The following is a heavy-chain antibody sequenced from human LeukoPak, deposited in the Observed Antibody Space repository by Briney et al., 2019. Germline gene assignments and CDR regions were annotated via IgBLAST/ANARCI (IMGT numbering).Heavy chain of an antibody. CDR2: IYYSGST. CDR1: GGSISSYY. J-gene: IGHJ4*02. Sequence: SETLSLTCTVSGGSISSYYWSWIRQPPGKGLEWIGYIYYSGSTNYNPSLKSRVTISVDTSKNQFSLKLSSVTAADTAVYYCARESPYDSSGYYWDYWGQGTLVTVSS. V-gene: IGHV4-59*01. CDR3: ARESPYDSSGYYWDY. D-gene: IGHD3-22*01.